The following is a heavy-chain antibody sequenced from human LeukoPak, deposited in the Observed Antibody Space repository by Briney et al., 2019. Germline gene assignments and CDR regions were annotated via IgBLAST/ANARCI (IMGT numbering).Heavy chain of an antibody. CDR2: IYYSGST. Sequence: SETLSLTCTVSGGSISSYYWSWIRQPPGKGLEWIGYIYYSGSTNYNPSLKSRVTISVDTSKNQFSLKLSSVTAADTAVYYCARNMVASSSSGLYWGQGTLVTVSS. V-gene: IGHV4-59*08. CDR1: GGSISSYY. D-gene: IGHD6-6*01. CDR3: ARNMVASSSSGLY. J-gene: IGHJ4*02.